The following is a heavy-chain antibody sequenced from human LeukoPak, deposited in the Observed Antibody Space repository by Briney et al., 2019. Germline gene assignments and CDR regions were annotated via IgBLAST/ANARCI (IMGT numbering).Heavy chain of an antibody. CDR2: INPSGGST. J-gene: IGHJ6*03. CDR3: ARGDYYGSGQLYYYYYMDV. CDR1: GYTFTSYY. Sequence: ASVKVSCKASGYTFTSYYMHWVRQAPGQGLEWMGIINPSGGSTSYAQKFQGRVTMTRDMSTSTVYMELSSLRSEDTAVCYCARGDYYGSGQLYYYYYMDVWGKGTTVTVSS. V-gene: IGHV1-46*01. D-gene: IGHD3-10*01.